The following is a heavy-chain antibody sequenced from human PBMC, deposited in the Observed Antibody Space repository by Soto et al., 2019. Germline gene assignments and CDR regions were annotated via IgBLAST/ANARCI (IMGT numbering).Heavy chain of an antibody. V-gene: IGHV3-23*01. D-gene: IGHD1-1*01. CDR3: AIRQQEVRYFGP. CDR2: ISNDASRT. J-gene: IGHJ5*02. CDR1: GFSFSDYG. Sequence: LRLSCVASGFSFSDYGMGWVRQAPGKGLEWVSGISNDASRTYYADAVKGRFSISRDNSKNTLYLQMNGLRDDDTAVFYCAIRQQEVRYFGPWGQGTLVTVSS.